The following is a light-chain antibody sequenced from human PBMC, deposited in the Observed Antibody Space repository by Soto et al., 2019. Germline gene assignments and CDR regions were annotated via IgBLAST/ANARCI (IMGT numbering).Light chain of an antibody. CDR2: EAS. V-gene: IGKV1-5*01. CDR1: QPVSTW. J-gene: IGKJ3*01. CDR3: QRYSSLLFT. Sequence: DVLMTQSPSTLSAFVGDTVFITCRASQPVSTWVAWYAQKPGKAHKPLISEASSLASGAPSRFSGSGSGTKFTLTLSSLQPSDSGTYFCQRYSSLLFTFGPGTKVDI.